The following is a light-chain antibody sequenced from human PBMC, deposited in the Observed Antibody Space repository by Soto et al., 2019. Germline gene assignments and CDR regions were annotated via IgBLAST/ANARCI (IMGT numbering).Light chain of an antibody. Sequence: EIVTTQSPATLSVSPGESASLSCRASESVSSNLAWYQQKPGQSPRLLIFGASTRATGVPARFSGNGSETEFTLTISSLVSEDSAVYYCQQYNNWPPWTFGRGTKVEIK. J-gene: IGKJ1*01. CDR1: ESVSSN. CDR2: GAS. CDR3: QQYNNWPPWT. V-gene: IGKV3-15*01.